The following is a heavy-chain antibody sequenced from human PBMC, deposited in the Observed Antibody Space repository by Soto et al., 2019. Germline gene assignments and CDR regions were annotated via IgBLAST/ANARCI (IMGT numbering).Heavy chain of an antibody. CDR2: ISYDGSNK. J-gene: IGHJ4*02. CDR1: GFTFSSYG. Sequence: GGSLRLSCAASGFTFSSYGMHWVRQAPGKGLEWVAVISYDGSNKYYADSVKGRFTISRDNSKNTLYLQMNSLGAEDTAVYYCAKENARSVGYDFWSGYYDFDYWGQGTLVTVSS. V-gene: IGHV3-30*18. D-gene: IGHD3-3*01. CDR3: AKENARSVGYDFWSGYYDFDY.